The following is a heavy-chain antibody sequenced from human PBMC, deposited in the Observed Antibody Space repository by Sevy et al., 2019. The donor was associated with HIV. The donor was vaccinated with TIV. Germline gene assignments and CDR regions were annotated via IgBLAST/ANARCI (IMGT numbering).Heavy chain of an antibody. Sequence: SETLSLTCTVSGGSISSSSYYWGWIRQPPAKGLEWIGSIYYSGSTYYNPSLKSRVTISVDTSKNQFSPKLSSVTAADTAVYYCARRGYCSSTSCYTGGGAFDIWGQGTMVTVSS. CDR2: IYYSGST. CDR1: GGSISSSSYY. V-gene: IGHV4-39*01. J-gene: IGHJ3*02. D-gene: IGHD2-2*02. CDR3: ARRGYCSSTSCYTGGGAFDI.